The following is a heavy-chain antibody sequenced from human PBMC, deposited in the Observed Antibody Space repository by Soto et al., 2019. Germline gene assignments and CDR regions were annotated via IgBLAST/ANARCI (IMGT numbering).Heavy chain of an antibody. CDR2: IYYSGST. CDR3: ARSYYDSSGYSVDP. D-gene: IGHD3-22*01. CDR1: GGSISSSRYY. V-gene: IGHV4-39*01. Sequence: SXTLSLTCTVSGGSISSSRYYWGWIRQPPGKGLEWIGRIYYSGSTYYNPSLKSRVTISVDTSKNQFSLKLSSVTAADTAVYYCARSYYDSSGYSVDPWGQGTLVTVSS. J-gene: IGHJ5*02.